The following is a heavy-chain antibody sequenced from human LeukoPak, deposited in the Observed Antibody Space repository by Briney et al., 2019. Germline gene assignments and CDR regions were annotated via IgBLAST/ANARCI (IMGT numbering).Heavy chain of an antibody. CDR1: EATVSNNY. Sequence: SGGSLRLSCAASEATVSNNYMNWVRQAPGKGLEWVSVIYNGGTTNYTDSVQGRFTISRDSSKNTVYLQMNRLSADDTAVYYCAREHYVYFWGTYRSYALDIWGQGTMVTVSS. CDR2: IYNGGTT. CDR3: AREHYVYFWGTYRSYALDI. J-gene: IGHJ3*02. D-gene: IGHD3-16*02. V-gene: IGHV3-53*01.